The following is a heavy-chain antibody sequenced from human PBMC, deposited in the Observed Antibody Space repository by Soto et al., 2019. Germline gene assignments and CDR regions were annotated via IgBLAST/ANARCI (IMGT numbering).Heavy chain of an antibody. J-gene: IGHJ5*02. CDR2: ISPYNGDT. V-gene: IGHV1-18*01. D-gene: IGHD5-18*01. Sequence: QVPLVQSGTEVKKPGASVKVSCKISGYTFTSYGISWVRQAPGQGLEWMGLISPYNGDTIYARKFQGRVIVTADTATSTVYMELRSLRSDDTAVYYCVRDASSGYRGWWDPWGQGTLVTVSS. CDR3: VRDASSGYRGWWDP. CDR1: GYTFTSYG.